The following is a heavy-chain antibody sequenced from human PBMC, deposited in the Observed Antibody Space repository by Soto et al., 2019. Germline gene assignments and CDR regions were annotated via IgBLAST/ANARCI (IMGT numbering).Heavy chain of an antibody. V-gene: IGHV3-23*01. D-gene: IGHD6-6*01. CDR3: AKGVHPYSSSSQSYFDY. CDR1: GFTFSSYA. Sequence: PGGSLRLSCAASGFTFSSYAMSWVRQAPGKGLEWVSAIRGSGGSTYYADSVKGRFTISSDNSKNTLYLQMNSLRAEDTAVYYCAKGVHPYSSSSQSYFDYWGQGTLVTVSS. J-gene: IGHJ4*02. CDR2: IRGSGGST.